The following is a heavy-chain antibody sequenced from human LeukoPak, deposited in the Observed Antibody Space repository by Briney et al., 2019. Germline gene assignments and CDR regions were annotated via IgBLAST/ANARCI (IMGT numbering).Heavy chain of an antibody. V-gene: IGHV4-34*01. CDR3: AREQVVPAAIRDDYYYMDV. CDR2: INHSGST. CDR1: GGSFSGYY. D-gene: IGHD2-2*01. J-gene: IGHJ6*03. Sequence: SETLSLTCAVYGGSFSGYYWSWIRQPPGKGLEWIGEINHSGSTHYNPSLKSRVTISVDTSKNQFSLKLSSVTAADTAVYYCAREQVVPAAIRDDYYYMDVWGKGTTVTVSS.